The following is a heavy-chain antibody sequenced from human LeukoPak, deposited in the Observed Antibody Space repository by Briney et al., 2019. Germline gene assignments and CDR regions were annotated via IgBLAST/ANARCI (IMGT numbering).Heavy chain of an antibody. V-gene: IGHV3-30*18. CDR3: AKSLLGYCSAGSCPPFDS. Sequence: PGGSLRLSCAASGFTFSSYGMHWVRQAPGKGLEWVAVISYDASYENYADSVKGRFTISRDNSKNTLYLQMNSLRAEDTAVYYCAKSLLGYCSAGSCPPFDSWGQGTLVTVSS. CDR2: ISYDASYE. D-gene: IGHD2-15*01. CDR1: GFTFSSYG. J-gene: IGHJ4*02.